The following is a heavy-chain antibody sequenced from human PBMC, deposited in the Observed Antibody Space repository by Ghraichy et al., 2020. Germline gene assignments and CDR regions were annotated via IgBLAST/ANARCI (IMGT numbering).Heavy chain of an antibody. CDR1: GGSISSYY. V-gene: IGHV4-59*01. D-gene: IGHD1-7*01. Sequence: SETLSLTCTVSGGSISSYYWSWIRQPPGKGLEWIGYIYYSGSTNYNPSLKSRVTISVDTSKNQFSLKLSSVTAADTAVYYCARAGYNWNYVYYYGMDVWGQGTTVTVSS. CDR2: IYYSGST. CDR3: ARAGYNWNYVYYYGMDV. J-gene: IGHJ6*02.